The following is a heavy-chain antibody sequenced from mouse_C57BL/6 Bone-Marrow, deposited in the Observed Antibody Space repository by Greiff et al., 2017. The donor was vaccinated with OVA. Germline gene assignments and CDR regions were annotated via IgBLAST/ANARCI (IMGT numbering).Heavy chain of an antibody. Sequence: VQLKQSGPELVKPGASVKIPCKASGYTFTDYNMDWVKQSHGKSLEWIGDINPNNGGTIYNQKFKGKATLTVDKSSSTAYMELRSLTSEDTAVYYCARGTGTEAWFAYWGQGTLVTVSA. CDR2: INPNNGGT. CDR1: GYTFTDYN. CDR3: ARGTGTEAWFAY. V-gene: IGHV1-18*01. D-gene: IGHD4-1*01. J-gene: IGHJ3*01.